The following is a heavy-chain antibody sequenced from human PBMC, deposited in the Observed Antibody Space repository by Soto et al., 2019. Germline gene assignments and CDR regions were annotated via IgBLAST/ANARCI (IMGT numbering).Heavy chain of an antibody. V-gene: IGHV3-15*01. CDR3: TTGVTMIVVVTTHYFDY. CDR2: IKSKTDGGTT. J-gene: IGHJ4*02. Sequence: PGGSLRLSCAASGFTFSNAWMSWVRQAPGKGLEWVGRIKSKTDGGTTDYAAPVKGRFTISRDDSKNTLYLQMNSLKTEDTAVYYCTTGVTMIVVVTTHYFDYWGQGTLVTVS. CDR1: GFTFSNAW. D-gene: IGHD3-22*01.